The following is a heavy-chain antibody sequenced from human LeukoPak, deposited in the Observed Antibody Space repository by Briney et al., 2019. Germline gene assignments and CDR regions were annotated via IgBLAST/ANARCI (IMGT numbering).Heavy chain of an antibody. V-gene: IGHV3-11*06. J-gene: IGHJ4*02. D-gene: IGHD5-12*01. CDR2: ISTRSSYT. Sequence: PGGSLRLSCAASGFTFSDYYMSWIRQAPGKGLEWVSYISTRSSYTNYGDSVKGRFTISRDNAKNSLYLQMNSLRAEDTAVYYCARRGSSGYDFGYWGQGTLVTVSS. CDR3: ARRGSSGYDFGY. CDR1: GFTFSDYY.